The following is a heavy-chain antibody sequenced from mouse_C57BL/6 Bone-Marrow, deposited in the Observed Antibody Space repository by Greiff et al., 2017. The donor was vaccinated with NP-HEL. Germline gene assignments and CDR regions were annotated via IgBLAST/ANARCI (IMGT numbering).Heavy chain of an antibody. D-gene: IGHD1-1*01. Sequence: QVQLQHPGAELVKPGASVKLSCKASGYTFTSYWMHWVKQRPGQGLEWIGMIHPNSGSTNYNEKFKSKATLTVDKSSSTAYMQLSSLTSEDSAVYYCARRALIYYGSSYSYFDVWGTGTTVTVSS. CDR1: GYTFTSYW. CDR3: ARRALIYYGSSYSYFDV. J-gene: IGHJ1*03. CDR2: IHPNSGST. V-gene: IGHV1-64*01.